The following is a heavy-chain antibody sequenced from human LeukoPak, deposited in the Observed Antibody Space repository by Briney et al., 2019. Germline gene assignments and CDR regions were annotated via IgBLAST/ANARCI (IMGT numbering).Heavy chain of an antibody. J-gene: IGHJ4*02. CDR1: GGSISSGSHY. D-gene: IGHD3-16*01. Sequence: SETLSLTCTVSGGSISSGSHYYQWIRQHPGKGLEWIGYIYYTGITSYNPSLKSRVTMSVDTSMNQVSLKVTSLTAADTAVYYCAASSGVTLGRFWGQGALVTVSS. CDR3: AASSGVTLGRF. V-gene: IGHV4-31*03. CDR2: IYYTGIT.